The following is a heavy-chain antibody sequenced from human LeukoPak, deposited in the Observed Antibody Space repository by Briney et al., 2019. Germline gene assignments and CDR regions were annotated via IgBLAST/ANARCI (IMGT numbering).Heavy chain of an antibody. CDR3: TSRKLGNDY. D-gene: IGHD7-27*01. CDR1: GGSVSDYY. V-gene: IGHV4-59*02. CDR2: IYHTGST. Sequence: SETLSLTCTISGGSVSDYYWSWIRQSPGKGLEWIGYIYHTGSTSYSPSLKSRVTISADTSQNQFSLKLSSVTAADTAVYYCTSRKLGNDYWGQGTLVTVSS. J-gene: IGHJ4*02.